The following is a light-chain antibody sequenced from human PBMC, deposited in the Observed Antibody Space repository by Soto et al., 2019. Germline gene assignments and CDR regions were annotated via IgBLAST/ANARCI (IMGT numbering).Light chain of an antibody. CDR3: QQSYSTLFT. CDR2: AAS. V-gene: IGKV1-39*01. CDR1: QSISSY. J-gene: IGKJ3*01. Sequence: DIQMTQSPSSLSASVGDRVTITCPASQSISSYLNWYQQKPGKAPKLLIYAASSLQSGVPSRFSASESGTDFTLTISSLQPEDFATYYYQQSYSTLFTSGPGTNVYIK.